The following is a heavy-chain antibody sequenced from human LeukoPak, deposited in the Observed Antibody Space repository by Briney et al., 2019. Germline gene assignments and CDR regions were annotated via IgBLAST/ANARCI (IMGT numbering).Heavy chain of an antibody. Sequence: PGGSLRLSCAASGFTFSSYAMHWVRQAPGKGLEWEAVISYDGSNKYYADSVKGRFTISRDNSKNTLYLQMNSLRAEDTAVYYCARGPRYGSGSYSLDPWGQGTLVTVSS. J-gene: IGHJ5*02. CDR3: ARGPRYGSGSYSLDP. CDR2: ISYDGSNK. D-gene: IGHD3-10*01. CDR1: GFTFSSYA. V-gene: IGHV3-30-3*01.